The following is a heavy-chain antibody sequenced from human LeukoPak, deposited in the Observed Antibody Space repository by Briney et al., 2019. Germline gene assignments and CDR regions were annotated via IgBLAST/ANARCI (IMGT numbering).Heavy chain of an antibody. CDR1: GFTFDDHG. D-gene: IGHD2-21*02. CDR3: VPYHIVVVTVRTPDFDY. CDR2: INWRGDST. J-gene: IGHJ4*02. V-gene: IGHV3-20*04. Sequence: PGGSLRLACVASGFTFDDHGMTWLRQAPGKGLEWISGINWRGDSTGYGDSVKGRFTISRDNAKNSLSLQMNSLRAEDTAVYYCVPYHIVVVTVRTPDFDYWGRGTLVTVSS.